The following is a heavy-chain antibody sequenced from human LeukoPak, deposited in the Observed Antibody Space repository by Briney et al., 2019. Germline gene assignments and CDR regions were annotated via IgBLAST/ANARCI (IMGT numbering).Heavy chain of an antibody. V-gene: IGHV3-48*03. J-gene: IGHJ4*02. CDR1: GFTFTNYE. Sequence: GGSLRLPCAAAGFTFTNYEMNWVRQAPGKGLEWVSYISSSGYTIYYADSVKGRFTISRDNAKNSLYLQMNSLRAEDTAVYYCARNDPWDYWGQGSLVTVSS. CDR2: ISSSGYTI. CDR3: ARNDPWDY.